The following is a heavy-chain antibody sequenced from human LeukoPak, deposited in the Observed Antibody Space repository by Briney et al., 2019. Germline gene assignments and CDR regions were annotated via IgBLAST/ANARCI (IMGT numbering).Heavy chain of an antibody. D-gene: IGHD1-26*01. J-gene: IGHJ4*02. Sequence: SETLSLTCAVYGGSFSGYYWGWIRQPPGKGLEWIGEINHSGSTNYNPSLKSRVTISVDTSKNQFSLKLSSVTAADTAVYYCARVVGATIHYFDYWGQGTLVTVSS. CDR1: GGSFSGYY. CDR2: INHSGST. CDR3: ARVVGATIHYFDY. V-gene: IGHV4-34*01.